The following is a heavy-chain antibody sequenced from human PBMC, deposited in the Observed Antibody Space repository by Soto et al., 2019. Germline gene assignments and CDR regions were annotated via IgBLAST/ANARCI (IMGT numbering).Heavy chain of an antibody. CDR3: AREEGYDSSGYPGSGMDV. Sequence: QVQLQESGPGLVKPSQTLSLTCTVSGGSISSGDYYWSWIRQPPGKGLEWIGYIYYSGSTYYNPSLKSRVTISVDTSKNQFSLKLSSVTAADTAVYYCAREEGYDSSGYPGSGMDVWGQGTTVTVSS. V-gene: IGHV4-30-4*01. CDR2: IYYSGST. D-gene: IGHD3-22*01. J-gene: IGHJ6*02. CDR1: GGSISSGDYY.